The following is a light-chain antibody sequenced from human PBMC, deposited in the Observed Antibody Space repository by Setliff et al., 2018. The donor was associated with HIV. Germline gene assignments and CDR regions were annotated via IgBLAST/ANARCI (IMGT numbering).Light chain of an antibody. CDR1: SSDVGGYNY. CDR3: TSYSSNTTLGI. J-gene: IGLJ1*01. V-gene: IGLV2-14*03. Sequence: QSVLAQPASVSGSPGQSITISCSGTSSDVGGYNYVSWYQQHPGKAPKLMIYDVSNRPSGVPNRFSGSKSGNTASLTISGLQAEDEADYYCTSYSSNTTLGIFGTGTKGTVL. CDR2: DVS.